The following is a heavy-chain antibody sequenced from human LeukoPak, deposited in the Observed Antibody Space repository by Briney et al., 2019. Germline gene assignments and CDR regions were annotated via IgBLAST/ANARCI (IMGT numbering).Heavy chain of an antibody. D-gene: IGHD3-10*01. Sequence: GGSLRLSCAASGFTFSSYPMSWVRQAPGKGLQWVSAISGGGASTYYADSVKGRFTISRDNSKSTLYLQMNSLRGEDTAIYYCVRGRGGGYNWFDPWGQGTLVTVSS. V-gene: IGHV3-23*01. J-gene: IGHJ5*02. CDR2: ISGGGAST. CDR1: GFTFSSYP. CDR3: VRGRGGGYNWFDP.